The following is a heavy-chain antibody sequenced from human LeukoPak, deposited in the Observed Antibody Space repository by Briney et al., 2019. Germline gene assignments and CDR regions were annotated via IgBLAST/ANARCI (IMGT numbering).Heavy chain of an antibody. CDR1: GVSIRSSYYY. J-gene: IGHJ4*02. CDR2: IYDSGST. Sequence: SETLSLTCTVSGVSIRSSYYYWGWIRQPPGKGLEWIGSIYDSGSTYYNPSLKSRVTISVDTSKNQFSLKLSSVTAADTAVFYCARRSYYDSSAIFDYWGQGTLVTVSS. V-gene: IGHV4-39*01. CDR3: ARRSYYDSSAIFDY. D-gene: IGHD3-22*01.